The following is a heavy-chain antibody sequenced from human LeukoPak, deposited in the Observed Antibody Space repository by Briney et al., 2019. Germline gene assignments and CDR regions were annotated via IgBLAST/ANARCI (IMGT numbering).Heavy chain of an antibody. V-gene: IGHV3-33*06. D-gene: IGHD3-22*01. CDR3: AKDLYDSSGYYPYDAFDI. CDR2: IWYDGSNK. Sequence: PGGSLRLSCAASGYTFSSYGMHWVRQAPGKGLEWVAVIWYDGSNKYYADSVKRRFTISRDNSKNTLYLQMNSLRAEDTAVYYCAKDLYDSSGYYPYDAFDIWGQGTMVTVSS. J-gene: IGHJ3*02. CDR1: GYTFSSYG.